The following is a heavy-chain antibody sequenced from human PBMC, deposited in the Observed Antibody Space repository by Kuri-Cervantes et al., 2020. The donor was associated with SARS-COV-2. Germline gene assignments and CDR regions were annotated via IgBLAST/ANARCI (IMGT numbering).Heavy chain of an antibody. Sequence: GESLKISCAASGFTFSSYSMNWVRQAPGKGLEWVSYISSSSSTIYYADSVKGRFTISRDKSKNSLYLQMNSLRAEDTAVYYCARGEYCSSTSSYYYYYMDVWGKGTTDTVSS. D-gene: IGHD2-2*01. J-gene: IGHJ6*03. CDR3: ARGEYCSSTSSYYYYYMDV. CDR1: GFTFSSYS. V-gene: IGHV3-48*01. CDR2: ISSSSSTI.